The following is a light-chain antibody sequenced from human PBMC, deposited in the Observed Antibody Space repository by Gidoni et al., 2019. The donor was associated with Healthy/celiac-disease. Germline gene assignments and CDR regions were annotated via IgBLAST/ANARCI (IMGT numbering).Light chain of an antibody. Sequence: QSALTQPASVSGSPGQSITISCAGTISDVGGYNYVAWYQQHPGKAPKLMIYDVSNRPSGVSNRFSGSKYGNTASLTISGLQAEDEADYYCSSYTSSSTLGVFGTGTKVTVL. CDR2: DVS. CDR3: SSYTSSSTLGV. J-gene: IGLJ1*01. V-gene: IGLV2-14*03. CDR1: ISDVGGYNY.